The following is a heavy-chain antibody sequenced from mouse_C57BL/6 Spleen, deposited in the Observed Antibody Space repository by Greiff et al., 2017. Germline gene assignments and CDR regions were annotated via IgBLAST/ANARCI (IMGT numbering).Heavy chain of an antibody. CDR1: GYSFTGYY. CDR3: ARREGMDY. J-gene: IGHJ4*01. CDR2: INPSTGGT. Sequence: VQLQQSGPELVKPGASVEISCKASGYSFTGYYMNWVKQSPEKSLEWIGEINPSTGGTTYNQKFKAKATLTVDKSSSTAYMQLKSLTSEDSAVYYCARREGMDYWGQGTSVTVSS. V-gene: IGHV1-42*01.